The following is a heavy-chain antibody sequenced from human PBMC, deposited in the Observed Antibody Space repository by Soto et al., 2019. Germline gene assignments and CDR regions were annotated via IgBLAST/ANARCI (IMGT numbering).Heavy chain of an antibody. V-gene: IGHV3-23*01. CDR1: GFTFSSYA. J-gene: IGHJ6*02. CDR2: ISGSGGST. CDR3: ARRLMIGEVITHGMDV. Sequence: GGSLRLSCAASGFTFSSYAMSWVRQAPGKGLEWVSAISGSGGSTYYADSVKGRFTISRDNSKNTLYLQMNSLRAEDTAVYYCARRLMIGEVITHGMDVWGQGTTVTVSS. D-gene: IGHD3-16*01.